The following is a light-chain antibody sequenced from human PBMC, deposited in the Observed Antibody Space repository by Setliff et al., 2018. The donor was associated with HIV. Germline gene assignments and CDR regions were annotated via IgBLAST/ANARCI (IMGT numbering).Light chain of an antibody. CDR2: RNK. V-gene: IGLV1-47*01. Sequence: QSVLTQPPSASGTPGQRVTISCSGSSSNIGSNDVSWFQQLPGTAPKLLIYRNKQRPSGVPDRFSGSKSGTSAFLAISGLRSEDEGDYYCAACDDSLSGYYVFGTGTKV. J-gene: IGLJ1*01. CDR1: SSNIGSND. CDR3: AACDDSLSGYYV.